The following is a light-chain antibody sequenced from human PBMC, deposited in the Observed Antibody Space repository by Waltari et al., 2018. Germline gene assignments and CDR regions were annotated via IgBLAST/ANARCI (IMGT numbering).Light chain of an antibody. Sequence: DIVMTQSPDSLAVSLGERATINCKSSQSVLYSSNTKNYLAWYQQKPGQPPKLPIYWASTRESGVPDRFSGGGSGTDFTLTISSLQAEDVAVYSCQQYYSTPFTFGQGTRLEIK. J-gene: IGKJ5*01. V-gene: IGKV4-1*01. CDR3: QQYYSTPFT. CDR1: QSVLYSSNTKNY. CDR2: WAS.